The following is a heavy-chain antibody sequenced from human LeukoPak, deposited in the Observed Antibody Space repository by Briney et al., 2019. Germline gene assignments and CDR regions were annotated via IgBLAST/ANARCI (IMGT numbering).Heavy chain of an antibody. J-gene: IGHJ4*02. CDR1: GFSTRTYS. CDR3: ARDGPPAGAGDFDD. Sequence: GGSLRLSCAASGFSTRTYSMGWVRQAPGKGLEWVSYIGSTSIYADSVKGRFTISRDNAKNTLYLQMNSLRAEDTAVYYCARDGPPAGAGDFDDRGQGTPVTVSS. D-gene: IGHD2-2*01. CDR2: IGSTSI. V-gene: IGHV3-48*01.